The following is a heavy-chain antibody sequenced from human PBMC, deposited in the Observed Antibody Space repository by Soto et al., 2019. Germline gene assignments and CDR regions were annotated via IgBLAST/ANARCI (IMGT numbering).Heavy chain of an antibody. CDR3: ASSPIAARIWFDP. D-gene: IGHD6-6*01. V-gene: IGHV1-69*02. CDR2: IIPILGIA. CDR1: GGTFSSYT. J-gene: IGHJ5*02. Sequence: QVQLVQSGAEVKKPGSSVKVSCKASGGTFSSYTISWVRQAPGQGLEWMGRIIPILGIANYAQKFQGRVTITADKSTSTAYMELSSLRSEDTAVYYCASSPIAARIWFDPWGQGTLVTVSS.